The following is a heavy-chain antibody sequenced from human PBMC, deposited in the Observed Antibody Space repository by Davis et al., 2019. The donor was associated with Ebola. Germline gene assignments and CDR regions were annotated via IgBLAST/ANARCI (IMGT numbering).Heavy chain of an antibody. CDR1: GYTFTSYG. D-gene: IGHD2-15*01. Sequence: ASVKVSCKASGYTFTSYGISWVRQAPGQGLEWMGWISAYNGNTNYAQKLQGRVTMTTDTSTSTAYMELRSLRSDDTAVYYCARVGGVAATREGYYYYYGMDVWGQGTTVTVSS. CDR3: ARVGGVAATREGYYYYYGMDV. V-gene: IGHV1-18*01. J-gene: IGHJ6*02. CDR2: ISAYNGNT.